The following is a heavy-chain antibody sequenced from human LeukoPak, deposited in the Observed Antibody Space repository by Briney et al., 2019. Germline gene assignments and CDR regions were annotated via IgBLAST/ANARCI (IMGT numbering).Heavy chain of an antibody. J-gene: IGHJ4*02. CDR3: AKDLEGTVVTPDY. CDR1: GFTLSSYG. CDR2: ISYDGSNK. Sequence: PGGSLRLSCAASGFTLSSYGMHWVRQAPGKGLEWVAVISYDGSNKYYADSVKGRFTISRDNSKNTLYLQMNSLRAEDTAVYYCAKDLEGTVVTPDYWGQGTLVTVSS. V-gene: IGHV3-30*18. D-gene: IGHD4-23*01.